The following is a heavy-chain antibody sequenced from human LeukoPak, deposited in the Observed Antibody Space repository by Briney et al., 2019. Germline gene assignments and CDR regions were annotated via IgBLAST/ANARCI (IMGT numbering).Heavy chain of an antibody. V-gene: IGHV4-4*07. CDR3: ARERTSCTNGVCRTPRWFDP. D-gene: IGHD2-8*01. CDR1: GGSISTYY. Sequence: PLETLSLTCTVSGGSISTYYWTWIRQPAGKGLEWIGHIYISGTTNYSPSLKSRVTMSVDTSKNQFSLKLSSVTAADTAVYYCARERTSCTNGVCRTPRWFDPWAREFWSPSP. J-gene: IGHJ5*02. CDR2: IYISGTT.